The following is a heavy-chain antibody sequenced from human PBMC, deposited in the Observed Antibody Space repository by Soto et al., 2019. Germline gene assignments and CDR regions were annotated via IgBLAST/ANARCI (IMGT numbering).Heavy chain of an antibody. D-gene: IGHD1-26*01. CDR1: GFTFSSYG. Sequence: QVQLVESGGGVVQPGRSLRLSCAASGFTFSSYGMHWVRQAPGKGLEWVAVIWYDGSNKYYADSVKGRFTISRDNSKNTWYLPMNSLRAEETVVYCCVSGRAVSVSRPWGQGQLVPFSS. J-gene: IGHJ5*02. CDR2: IWYDGSNK. CDR3: VSGRAVSVSRP. V-gene: IGHV3-33*01.